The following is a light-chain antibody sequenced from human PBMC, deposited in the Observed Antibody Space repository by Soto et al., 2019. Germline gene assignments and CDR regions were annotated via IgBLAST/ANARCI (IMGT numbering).Light chain of an antibody. CDR2: EDS. V-gene: IGLV2-8*01. J-gene: IGLJ3*02. CDR1: SSDVGNYKY. CDR3: SSYAGSNLWV. Sequence: QSVLTQSPSASGSPGQSVTISCTGTSSDVGNYKYVSWYQQHPGKAPKLMIYEDSKRPSGVPDRFSGSKSGNTASLTVSGLQVEDEADYYCSSYAGSNLWVFGGGTKLTVL.